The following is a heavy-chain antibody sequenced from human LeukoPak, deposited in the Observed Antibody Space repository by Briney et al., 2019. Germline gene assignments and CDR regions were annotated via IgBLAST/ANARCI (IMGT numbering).Heavy chain of an antibody. J-gene: IGHJ5*02. V-gene: IGHV2-5*02. Sequence: SGPTLVNPTQTLTLTCTFSGFSLNTSGVGVGWIRQPPGKALEWLALLYWDDDKRYSPSLKSRLTITKDTSKNQVVLTMTNMDPVTTAKYYCPHLRSWSVYYGGFAPWGQGTLVTFPS. CDR1: GFSLNTSGVG. CDR3: PHLRSWSVYYGGFAP. D-gene: IGHD3-3*01. CDR2: LYWDDDK.